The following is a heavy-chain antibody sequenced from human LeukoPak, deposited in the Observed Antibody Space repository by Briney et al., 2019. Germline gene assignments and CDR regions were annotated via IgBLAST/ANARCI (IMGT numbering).Heavy chain of an antibody. CDR2: IWYDGSNK. D-gene: IGHD2-21*01. V-gene: IGHV3-33*06. Sequence: GGSLRLSCAASGFTFSSYGMHWVRQAPGKGLEWVAVIWYDGSNKYYADSVKGRFTISRDNSKNTLYLQMNSLRAEDTAVYYCAKSVGAVVVKLFGYWGQGTLVTVSS. J-gene: IGHJ4*02. CDR1: GFTFSSYG. CDR3: AKSVGAVVVKLFGY.